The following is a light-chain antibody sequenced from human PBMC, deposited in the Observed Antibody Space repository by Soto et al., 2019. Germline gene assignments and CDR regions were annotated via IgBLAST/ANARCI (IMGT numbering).Light chain of an antibody. CDR3: SSYTSSSTYV. J-gene: IGLJ1*01. CDR2: EVS. V-gene: IGLV2-14*01. Sequence: QSALTQPASVSGSPGQSITISCTGTSSDVGGYNYVSWYQQQPGKAPKLMIYEVSNRPSGVSNRFSGSKSGNTASLTISGRQAEDEADYYCSSYTSSSTYVFGTGTKLPVL. CDR1: SSDVGGYNY.